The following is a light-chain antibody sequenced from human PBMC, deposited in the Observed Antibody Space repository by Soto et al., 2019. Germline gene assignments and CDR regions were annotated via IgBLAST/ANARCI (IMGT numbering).Light chain of an antibody. Sequence: EIVMTQSPATLSVSSGEGITLSCRASQSVKNHLAWYQHKPGQSPRLLIYDASTRATGVPARFSAGGSGTEFTLVISSLQSEDAEVYYCEEYNAWPPGTFGQGTKVEIK. V-gene: IGKV3D-15*01. CDR2: DAS. CDR1: QSVKNH. J-gene: IGKJ1*01. CDR3: EEYNAWPPGT.